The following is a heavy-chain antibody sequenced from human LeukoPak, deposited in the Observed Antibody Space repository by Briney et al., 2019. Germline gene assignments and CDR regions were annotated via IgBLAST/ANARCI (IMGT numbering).Heavy chain of an antibody. J-gene: IGHJ3*01. CDR3: ARFDAGQYGSSDAFDF. V-gene: IGHV4-59*11. Sequence: TSETLSLTCTVSGGSISSHYWSWIRQPPGKGLEWIGYIYYSGNTNYNPSLKSRVTISLHTSKSQFSLKLNSVTAADTAVYYCARFDAGQYGSSDAFDFSGQGTVVTVSP. CDR2: IYYSGNT. D-gene: IGHD2-8*01. CDR1: GGSISSHY.